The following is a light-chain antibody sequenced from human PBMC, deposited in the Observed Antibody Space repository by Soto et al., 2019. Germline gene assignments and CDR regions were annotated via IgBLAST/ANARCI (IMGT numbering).Light chain of an antibody. V-gene: IGKV1-33*01. Sequence: DIQMTQSPSSLSASVGDRVTITCQASQDISNYLNWYQQKPGKAPKLLIYDASNLETGVPSRFSGSRSRTDFTFTISSLQTEDIATYYCQQYDNPFTFGPGTKVDIK. CDR3: QQYDNPFT. CDR1: QDISNY. CDR2: DAS. J-gene: IGKJ3*01.